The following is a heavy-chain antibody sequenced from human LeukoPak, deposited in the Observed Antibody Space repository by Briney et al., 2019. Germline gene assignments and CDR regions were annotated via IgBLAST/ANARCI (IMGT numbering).Heavy chain of an antibody. CDR3: ARDGRSGPNWFDP. CDR1: GFTFSDYY. Sequence: GGSLRLSCVASGFTFSDYYMSWIRQAPGKGLEWVSYISSSSSYTNYADSVKGRFTISRDNAKNSLYLQMNSLRAEDTAVYYCARDGRSGPNWFDPWGQGTLVTVSS. D-gene: IGHD7-27*01. V-gene: IGHV3-11*06. CDR2: ISSSSSYT. J-gene: IGHJ5*02.